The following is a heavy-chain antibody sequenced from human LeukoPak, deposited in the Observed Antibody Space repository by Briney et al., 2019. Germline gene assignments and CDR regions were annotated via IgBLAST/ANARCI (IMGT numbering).Heavy chain of an antibody. Sequence: PAGSLRLSCAASGFTVSSNYMSWVRQAPGKGLEWVADIYCGGSTYYADSVKGRFAISRHNSKNTLYLQLNSLRAEDTAVYYCARDAYCGSDCHYFDYWGQGTLVTVSS. V-gene: IGHV3-53*04. D-gene: IGHD2-21*02. CDR2: IYCGGST. J-gene: IGHJ4*02. CDR3: ARDAYCGSDCHYFDY. CDR1: GFTVSSNY.